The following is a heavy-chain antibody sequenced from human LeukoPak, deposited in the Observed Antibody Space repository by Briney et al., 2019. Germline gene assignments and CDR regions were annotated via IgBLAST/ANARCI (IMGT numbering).Heavy chain of an antibody. D-gene: IGHD1-7*01. V-gene: IGHV4-4*02. J-gene: IGHJ4*02. CDR1: GASISSTNW. CDR3: ARTSGNYLYFFDY. CDR2: IYHTGST. Sequence: PWETLSLTCAVSGASISSTNWWNWVRQPPGKGLEWIGEIYHTGSTNYDPSLKGRVTILLDKSRNQFSLILSSVTAADTAVYYCARTSGNYLYFFDYWGQGTLVTVSS.